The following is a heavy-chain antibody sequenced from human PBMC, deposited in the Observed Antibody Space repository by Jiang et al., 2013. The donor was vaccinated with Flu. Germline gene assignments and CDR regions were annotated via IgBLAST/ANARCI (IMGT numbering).Heavy chain of an antibody. Sequence: GAEVKKPGASVKVSCKASGYTFTSYGISWVRQAPGQGLEWMGWISAYNGNTNYAQKLQGRVTMTTDTSTSTAYMELRSLRSDDTAVYYCARPNFHNYYDSSGYYFSGDAFDIWGQGTMVTVSS. CDR1: GYTFTSYG. V-gene: IGHV1-18*01. J-gene: IGHJ3*02. CDR2: ISAYNGNT. D-gene: IGHD3-22*01. CDR3: ARPNFHNYYDSSGYYFSGDAFDI.